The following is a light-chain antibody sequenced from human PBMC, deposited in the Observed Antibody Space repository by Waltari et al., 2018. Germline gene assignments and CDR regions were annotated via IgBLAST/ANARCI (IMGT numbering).Light chain of an antibody. V-gene: IGLV2-8*01. CDR3: TSYAGSDKLL. CDR1: SSDVGPYNF. CDR2: EVT. Sequence: QSALTQPPSASGSPGQSVTISCPGSSSDVGPYNFVPWYQQHPGKAPKLMIYEVTKRPSGVPDRFSGSKSGNTASLSVSGLQAEDEADYYCTSYAGSDKLLFGGGTKLTVL. J-gene: IGLJ3*02.